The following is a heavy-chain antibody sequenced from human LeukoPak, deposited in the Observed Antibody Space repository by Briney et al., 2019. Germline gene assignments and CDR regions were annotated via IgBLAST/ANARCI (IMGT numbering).Heavy chain of an antibody. V-gene: IGHV1-69*04. CDR1: GGTFSSYA. Sequence: GASVKVSCKASGGTFSSYAISWVRQAPGQGLEWMGRIIPILGIANYAQKFQGRVTITADKSTSTAYMELSSLRSEDTAVYYCARDGGDGRCYDFWSGYPDNYFDYWGQGTLVTVSS. D-gene: IGHD3-3*01. CDR3: ARDGGDGRCYDFWSGYPDNYFDY. J-gene: IGHJ4*02. CDR2: IIPILGIA.